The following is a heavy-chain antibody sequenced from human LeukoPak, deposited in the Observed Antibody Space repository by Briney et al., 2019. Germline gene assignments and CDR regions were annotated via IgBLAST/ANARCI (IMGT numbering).Heavy chain of an antibody. V-gene: IGHV4-59*12. CDR3: ARNYGSGSYPLRRVHYFDY. CDR1: GGSISTYY. D-gene: IGHD3-10*01. Sequence: PSETLSLTCTVSGGSISTYYWNWIRQPPGKGLEWIGYIYYSGTTNYNPSLKSRVTISVDTSKNQFSLKLSSVTAADTAVYYCARNYGSGSYPLRRVHYFDYWGQGTLVTVSS. J-gene: IGHJ4*02. CDR2: IYYSGTT.